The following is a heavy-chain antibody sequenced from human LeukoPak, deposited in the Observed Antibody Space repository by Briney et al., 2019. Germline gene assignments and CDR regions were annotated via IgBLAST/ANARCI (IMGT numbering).Heavy chain of an antibody. J-gene: IGHJ4*02. Sequence: GGSLRLSCAASGFTFSSYWMSWVRQAPGKGLEWVANIKQDGSEKYYVDSVKGRFTISRDNAKNSLYLQMNSLRAEDTAVYYCARDPTDYDYVPIDHWGQGTLVTVSS. V-gene: IGHV3-7*01. CDR2: IKQDGSEK. CDR3: ARDPTDYDYVPIDH. CDR1: GFTFSSYW. D-gene: IGHD3-16*01.